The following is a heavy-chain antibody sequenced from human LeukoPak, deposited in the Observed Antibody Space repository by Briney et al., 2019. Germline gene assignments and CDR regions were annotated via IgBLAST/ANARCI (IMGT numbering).Heavy chain of an antibody. D-gene: IGHD3-9*01. CDR3: ARDLGRYFDWFTAYYYYGMDV. CDR1: GYTFTSYG. Sequence: ASVKVSCKASGYTFTSYGISWVRQAPGQGLEWMGWISAYNGNTNYAQKLHGRVTMTTDTSTSTAYMELRSLRSDDTAVYYCARDLGRYFDWFTAYYYYGMDVWGQGTTVTVSS. V-gene: IGHV1-18*01. CDR2: ISAYNGNT. J-gene: IGHJ6*02.